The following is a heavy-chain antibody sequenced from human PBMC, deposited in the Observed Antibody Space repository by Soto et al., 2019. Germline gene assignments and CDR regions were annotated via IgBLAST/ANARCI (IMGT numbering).Heavy chain of an antibody. Sequence: SETLSLTCTVSGGSISSYYWSWIRQPPGKGLEWIGYIYYSGSTNYNPSLKSRVTISVDTSKNQFSLKLSSVTAADTAVYYCARVVTQASYYDFWSGSDRKYYFDYWGQGTLVTVSS. V-gene: IGHV4-59*01. CDR2: IYYSGST. D-gene: IGHD3-3*01. CDR3: ARVVTQASYYDFWSGSDRKYYFDY. CDR1: GGSISSYY. J-gene: IGHJ4*02.